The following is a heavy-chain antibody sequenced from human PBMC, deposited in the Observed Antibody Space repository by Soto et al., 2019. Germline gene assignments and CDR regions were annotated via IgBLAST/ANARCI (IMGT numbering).Heavy chain of an antibody. J-gene: IGHJ4*02. CDR3: ARGHSSGWSHYFDY. CDR2: ISYDGSNK. Sequence: GGSLRLSCVASGFTFSSYAMHWVRQAPGKGLEWVAVISYDGSNKYYADSVKGRFTISRDNSKNTLYLQMNSLRAEDTAVYYCARGHSSGWSHYFDYWGQGTLVTVSS. CDR1: GFTFSSYA. V-gene: IGHV3-30-3*01. D-gene: IGHD6-19*01.